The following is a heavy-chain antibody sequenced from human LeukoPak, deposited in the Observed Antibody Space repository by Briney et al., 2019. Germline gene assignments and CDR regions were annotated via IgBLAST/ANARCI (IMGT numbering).Heavy chain of an antibody. CDR3: ARDRDYAFDS. J-gene: IGHJ4*02. CDR2: IGGTHSNI. CDR1: GFTFSIYS. D-gene: IGHD4-17*01. Sequence: GGSLRLLCAASGFTFSIYSMNWVRQAPGKGLEWVSYIGGTHSNIYYADSVKGRFTISRDDAKNSLYLQMSSLRDEDTAVYYCARDRDYAFDSWGQGTLVTVPS. V-gene: IGHV3-48*02.